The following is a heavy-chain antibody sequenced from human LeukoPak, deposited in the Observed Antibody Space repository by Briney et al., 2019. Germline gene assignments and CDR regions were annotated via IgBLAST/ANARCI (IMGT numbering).Heavy chain of an antibody. D-gene: IGHD3-3*01. Sequence: GGSLRLSCAASGFTFSNAWMNWVRQAPGKGLEWVGRIKSKTDGGTTDYAAPVKGRFTISRDDSKNTLYLQMNSLRAEDTAVYYCAKDRGPTYYDFWSGYFGMEGFDPWGQGTLVTVSS. V-gene: IGHV3-15*07. J-gene: IGHJ5*02. CDR1: GFTFSNAW. CDR2: IKSKTDGGTT. CDR3: AKDRGPTYYDFWSGYFGMEGFDP.